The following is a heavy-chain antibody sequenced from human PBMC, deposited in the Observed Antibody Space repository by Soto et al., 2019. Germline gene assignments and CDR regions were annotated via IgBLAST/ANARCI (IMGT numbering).Heavy chain of an antibody. J-gene: IGHJ6*03. CDR2: ISYDGSNK. V-gene: IGHV3-30*03. CDR3: AAPGPGSVDYYYMDV. CDR1: GFTFSSYG. Sequence: QVQLVESGGGVVQPGRSLRLSCAASGFTFSSYGMHWVRQAPGKGLEWVAVISYDGSNKYYADSVKGRFTISRDNSKNTLYLQMNSLRAEDTAVYYCAAPGPGSVDYYYMDVWGKGTTVTVSS.